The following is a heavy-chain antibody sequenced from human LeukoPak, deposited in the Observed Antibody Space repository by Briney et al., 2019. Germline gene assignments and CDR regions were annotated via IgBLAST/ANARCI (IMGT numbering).Heavy chain of an antibody. Sequence: GGSLRLSCAASGFTLSSYEMNWVRLAAGKGLEWISYISRTGNSIYYADSVKGRFTISRDSAKNSLYLQMSSLRAEDTAVYYCARGPYSSNWYVDYWGQGTLVTVAS. J-gene: IGHJ4*02. CDR1: GFTLSSYE. V-gene: IGHV3-48*03. CDR2: ISRTGNSI. D-gene: IGHD6-13*01. CDR3: ARGPYSSNWYVDY.